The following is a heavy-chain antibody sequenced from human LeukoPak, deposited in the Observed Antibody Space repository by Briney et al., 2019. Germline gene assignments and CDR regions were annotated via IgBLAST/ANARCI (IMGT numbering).Heavy chain of an antibody. D-gene: IGHD3-10*01. CDR2: IYYSGST. J-gene: IGHJ4*02. Sequence: SETLSLTCTVSGGSISSSSYYWGWIRQPPGKGLEYIGSIYYSGSTYYNPSLKSRVTISVDTSKNQFSLKLNSVTAADTAVYYCARSGWFGEASMLWGQGTLVTVSS. V-gene: IGHV4-39*01. CDR3: ARSGWFGEASML. CDR1: GGSISSSSYY.